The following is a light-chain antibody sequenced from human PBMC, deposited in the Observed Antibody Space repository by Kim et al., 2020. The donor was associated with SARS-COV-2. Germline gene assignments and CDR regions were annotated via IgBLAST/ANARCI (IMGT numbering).Light chain of an antibody. V-gene: IGKV3-20*01. CDR3: QQYGNSPRT. J-gene: IGKJ1*01. CDR2: GAS. CDR1: QSVPSTH. Sequence: SPGQRTSLSCSASQSVPSTHLAWYQHKPGQAPRLLIYGASSRATGIPDRFSGSGSGTDFTLTIRTLEPEDFAVYFCQQYGNSPRTFGQGTKVDIK.